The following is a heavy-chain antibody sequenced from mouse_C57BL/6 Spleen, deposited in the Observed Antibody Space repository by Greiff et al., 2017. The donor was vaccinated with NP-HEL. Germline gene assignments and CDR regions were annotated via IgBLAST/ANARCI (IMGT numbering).Heavy chain of an antibody. D-gene: IGHD1-1*01. Sequence: EVQLQQSGPVLVKPGASVKMSCKASGYTFTDYYMNWVKQSHGKSLEWIGVINPYNGGTSYNQKFKGKATLTVDKSSSTAYMELNSLTSEDSAVYYCARRGTGSSPYFDYWGQGTTLTVSS. CDR3: ARRGTGSSPYFDY. CDR2: INPYNGGT. CDR1: GYTFTDYY. J-gene: IGHJ2*01. V-gene: IGHV1-19*01.